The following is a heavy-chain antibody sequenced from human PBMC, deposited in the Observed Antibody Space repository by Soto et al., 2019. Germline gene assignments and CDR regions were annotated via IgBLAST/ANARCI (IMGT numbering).Heavy chain of an antibody. CDR3: ARGTVEKLYGYYFDY. CDR1: GYTFSGQG. D-gene: IGHD3-16*02. Sequence: ASVKVSCKASGYTFSGQGISWARQAPGQGLEWMGWISAYTGNTHYARNFQGRFTMTTDTSTSTAYMELRSLRSDDTALYYCARGTVEKLYGYYFDYWGQGTLVTVSS. V-gene: IGHV1-18*01. CDR2: ISAYTGNT. J-gene: IGHJ4*02.